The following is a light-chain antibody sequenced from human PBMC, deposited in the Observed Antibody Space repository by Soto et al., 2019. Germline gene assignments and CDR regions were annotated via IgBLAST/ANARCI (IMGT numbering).Light chain of an antibody. CDR2: EVS. J-gene: IGLJ1*01. CDR1: SSDVGGYNY. V-gene: IGLV2-14*01. Sequence: QSVLTRPASVSVSPGQSITISCTGTSSDVGGYNYVSWYQQHPGKAPKLMIYEVSNRPSGVSNRFSGSKSGNTASLTISGLQAEDEADYYCSSYTSSSTLYVFGTGTKVTVL. CDR3: SSYTSSSTLYV.